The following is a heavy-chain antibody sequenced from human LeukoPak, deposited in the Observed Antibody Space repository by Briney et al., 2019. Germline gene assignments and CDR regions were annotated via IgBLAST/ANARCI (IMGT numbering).Heavy chain of an antibody. CDR1: GFTFSSYA. V-gene: IGHV3-30-3*01. J-gene: IGHJ4*02. CDR3: ARDRGWQQLVRGLDY. D-gene: IGHD6-13*01. Sequence: GGSLRLSCAASGFTFSSYAMHWVRQAPGKGLEWVAVISYDGSNKYYADSVKGRFTISRDNSKNTLYLQMNSLRAEDTAVYYCARDRGWQQLVRGLDYWGQGTLVTVSS. CDR2: ISYDGSNK.